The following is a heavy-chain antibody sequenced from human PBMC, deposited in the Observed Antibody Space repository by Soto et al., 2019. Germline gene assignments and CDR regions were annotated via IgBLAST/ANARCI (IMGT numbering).Heavy chain of an antibody. CDR1: GFTFSTYS. CDR3: ARGENSYDSTGYYVKYFDS. CDR2: ISFTSSYI. D-gene: IGHD3-22*01. V-gene: IGHV3-21*01. Sequence: EVQLVESGGGLVKPGESLRLSCAASGFTFSTYSMNWVRQAPGKGLEWVSSISFTSSYIYYADSLKGRFTISRDNAKKLLYLQMNSLGAEDTAVYYCARGENSYDSTGYYVKYFDSWGQGTLVTVSS. J-gene: IGHJ4*02.